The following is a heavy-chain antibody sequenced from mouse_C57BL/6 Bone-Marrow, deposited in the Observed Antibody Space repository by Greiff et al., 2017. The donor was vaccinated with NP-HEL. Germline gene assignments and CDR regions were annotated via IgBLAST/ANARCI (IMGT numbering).Heavy chain of an antibody. Sequence: QVTLKVSGPGILQPSQTLSLTCSFSGFSLSTFGMGVVWLRQPSGMGLEWLAPLWWVDDKYYNPALKSRLTISKDTPKNQVFLKIANVDTADTATYYCARIAPLYSNFFAYWGQGTLVTVSA. CDR3: ARIAPLYSNFFAY. CDR2: LWWVDDK. CDR1: GFSLSTFGMG. D-gene: IGHD2-5*01. V-gene: IGHV8-8*01. J-gene: IGHJ3*01.